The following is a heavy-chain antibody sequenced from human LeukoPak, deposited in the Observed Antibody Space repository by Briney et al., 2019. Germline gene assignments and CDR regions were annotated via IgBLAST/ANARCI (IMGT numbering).Heavy chain of an antibody. CDR1: GYTFTDYY. CDR2: VDPEDGER. V-gene: IGHV1-69-2*01. J-gene: IGHJ6*04. D-gene: IGHD2-2*01. Sequence: ASVKVSCKVSGYTFTDYYMHWVQQAPGKGLEWMGLVDPEDGERIYAEKFQGRVTITADTSTDTAYMELSSLRSEDTAVYYCATGGYCSSTSCYAAYYYYGMDVWGKGTTVTVSS. CDR3: ATGGYCSSTSCYAAYYYYGMDV.